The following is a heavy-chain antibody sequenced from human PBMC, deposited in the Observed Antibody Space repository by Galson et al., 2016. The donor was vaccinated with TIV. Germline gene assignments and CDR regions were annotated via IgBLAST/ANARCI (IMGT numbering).Heavy chain of an antibody. J-gene: IGHJ6*02. CDR2: ISGSGIST. D-gene: IGHD5-18*01. Sequence: SLRLSCAASGFRISNYVMSWVRQAPGKGLAWVSSISGSGISTYYADSVKGRFTISRDNSKNMLYLLMNSLRAENTALYYCAKARGYGYGSPLDYYYGMDVWGQGTTVTVSS. CDR1: GFRISNYV. CDR3: AKARGYGYGSPLDYYYGMDV. V-gene: IGHV3-23*01.